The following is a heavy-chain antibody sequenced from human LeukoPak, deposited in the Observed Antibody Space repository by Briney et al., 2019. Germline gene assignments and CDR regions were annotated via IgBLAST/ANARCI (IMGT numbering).Heavy chain of an antibody. CDR1: GFTFSSYS. Sequence: GGSLRLSCAASGFTFSSYSMNWVRQAPGKGLEWVSSISSSSSYIYYADSVKGRFTISRDNAKNSLYPQMNSLRAEDTAVYYCARGAGRGVIIIDAFDIWGQGTMVTVSS. D-gene: IGHD3-10*01. CDR2: ISSSSSYI. CDR3: ARGAGRGVIIIDAFDI. J-gene: IGHJ3*02. V-gene: IGHV3-21*01.